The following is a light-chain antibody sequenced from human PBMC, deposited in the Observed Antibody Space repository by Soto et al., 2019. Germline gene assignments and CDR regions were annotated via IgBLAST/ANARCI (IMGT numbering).Light chain of an antibody. J-gene: IGKJ2*01. V-gene: IGKV3-20*01. CDR2: GAS. Sequence: LILTQSPGTLSLSPGERATLSCRASESVRNNSLARYQQHPGQAPRLLIFGASSRATGIPDRFTGTGSGADVSLTINRLEPDDSAVYFCHHYGYGADTFGQGTMLEIK. CDR3: HHYGYGADT. CDR1: ESVRNNS.